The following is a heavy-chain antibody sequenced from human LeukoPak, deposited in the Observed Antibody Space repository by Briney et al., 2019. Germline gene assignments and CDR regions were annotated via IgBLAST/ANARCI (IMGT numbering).Heavy chain of an antibody. CDR3: AKSLGGSSWYLSRDYYYGMDV. CDR1: GFTFSSYA. J-gene: IGHJ6*02. Sequence: GGSLRLSCAASGFTFSSYAMSWVRQAPGKGLEWVSAISGSGGSTYYADSVKGRFTISRDNSKNTLYLQMNSLRAEDTAVFYCAKSLGGSSWYLSRDYYYGMDVCGQGTTVTVSS. V-gene: IGHV3-23*01. CDR2: ISGSGGST. D-gene: IGHD6-13*01.